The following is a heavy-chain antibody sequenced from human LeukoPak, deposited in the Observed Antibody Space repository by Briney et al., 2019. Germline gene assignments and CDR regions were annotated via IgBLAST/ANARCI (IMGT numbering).Heavy chain of an antibody. V-gene: IGHV3-33*01. CDR2: TWYDGKKN. CDR3: ARTGITRNWYFDL. J-gene: IGHJ2*01. CDR1: GFSLSTKG. D-gene: IGHD3-16*01. Sequence: PGGSLRLSCVASGFSLSTKGMHWVRQAPGKGLEWVAVTWYDGKKNDYGDSVNGRFTISRDNSKNSLYLEMNSLRTEDTAVYYCARTGITRNWYFDLWGRGTLVTVSS.